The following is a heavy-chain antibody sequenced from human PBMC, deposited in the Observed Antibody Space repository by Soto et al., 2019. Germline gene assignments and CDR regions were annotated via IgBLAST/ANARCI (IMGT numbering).Heavy chain of an antibody. D-gene: IGHD1-1*01. CDR3: ARDQVGGHWNGQFEH. J-gene: IGHJ4*02. CDR1: GGTFSSYT. Sequence: QVQLVQSGAEVKKPGSSVKVSCKASGGTFSSYTISWVRQAPGQGLEWMGRIIPILGIANYAQKFQGRVTITADKSTSTGYMELSSLRSADKAVDYCARDQVGGHWNGQFEHWGQGTLVTVSS. V-gene: IGHV1-69*08. CDR2: IIPILGIA.